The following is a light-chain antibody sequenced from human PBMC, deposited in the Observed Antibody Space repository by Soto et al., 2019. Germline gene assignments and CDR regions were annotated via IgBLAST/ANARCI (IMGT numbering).Light chain of an antibody. V-gene: IGLV2-14*01. CDR3: SLYTISRV. J-gene: IGLJ3*02. CDR1: SSDVGRYNH. CDR2: EVS. Sequence: QSVLTQPASVSGSPGQSITISCTGPSSDVGRYNHVSWYQQHPGKAPKLIIYEVSSRPSGVSNRFSGSKSGNTASLTISGLQAEDEADYYCSLYTISRVFGGGTKVTVL.